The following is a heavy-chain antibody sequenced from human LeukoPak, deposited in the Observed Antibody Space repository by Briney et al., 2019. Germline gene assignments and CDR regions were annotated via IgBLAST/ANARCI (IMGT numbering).Heavy chain of an antibody. J-gene: IGHJ3*02. CDR3: SKAGYHDFWSGYPAFDI. CDR1: GFTFSDYA. CDR2: ISGSAISS. V-gene: IGHV3-23*01. Sequence: GGSLRLSCAASGFTFSDYAMSWVRQAPGKALEWVSVISGSAISSYYANSVKGRFTISRDNSKNTLYLQMNSLTAEDTAVYYCSKAGYHDFWSGYPAFDIWGRGTMVTVSS. D-gene: IGHD3-3*01.